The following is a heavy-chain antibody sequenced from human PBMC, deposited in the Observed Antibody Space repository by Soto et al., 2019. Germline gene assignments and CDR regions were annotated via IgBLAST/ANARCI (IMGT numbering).Heavy chain of an antibody. D-gene: IGHD3-10*01. CDR3: ARDCRNRMVRGVYTGWFDP. Sequence: QVQLQESGPGLVKPSQTLSLTCTVSGGSISSGGYYWSWIRQHPGKGLEWIGYIYYSGSTYYNPSLKSRVTISVDTSKNQFSLKLSSVTAADTAVYYCARDCRNRMVRGVYTGWFDPWGQGTLVTVSS. J-gene: IGHJ5*02. V-gene: IGHV4-31*03. CDR1: GGSISSGGYY. CDR2: IYYSGST.